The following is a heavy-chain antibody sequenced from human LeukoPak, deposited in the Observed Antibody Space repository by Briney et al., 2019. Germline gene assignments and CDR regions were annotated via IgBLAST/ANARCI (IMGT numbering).Heavy chain of an antibody. J-gene: IGHJ4*02. Sequence: GASVKVSCKASGYTFTSYYMHWVRQAPGQGLEWMGIINPSGGSTSYAQKFQGRVTMTRDMSTSTVYMERSSLRSEDTAVYYCARDGDYYDSSGYTDYWGQGTLVTVSS. CDR2: INPSGGST. V-gene: IGHV1-46*01. D-gene: IGHD3-22*01. CDR1: GYTFTSYY. CDR3: ARDGDYYDSSGYTDY.